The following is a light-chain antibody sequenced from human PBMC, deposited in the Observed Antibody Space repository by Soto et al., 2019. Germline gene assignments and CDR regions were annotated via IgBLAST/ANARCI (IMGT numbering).Light chain of an antibody. CDR3: QPLNSYKLN. J-gene: IGKJ3*01. Sequence: IQFTQSPSSLAAAVGDRVTITCLSSQGISSYLAWYQQKPGKAPKLLIYAASTLQSGVPSRFSGTGSGTDLSITISSLPPEDFETYYCQPLNSYKLNFGPGTKVDIK. V-gene: IGKV1-9*01. CDR2: AAS. CDR1: QGISSY.